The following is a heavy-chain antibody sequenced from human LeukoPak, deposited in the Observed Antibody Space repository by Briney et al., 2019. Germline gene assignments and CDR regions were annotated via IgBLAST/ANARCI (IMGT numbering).Heavy chain of an antibody. CDR3: SEHVNPSITLVRGVIRWFDP. CDR2: IYYSGNT. V-gene: IGHV4-39*02. Sequence: KASETLSLTCIVSGGSISSSSYYWGWTRQPPGKGLEWIGSIYYSGNTFYNPSLKSRVTISVDTSKNHFSLRLSSVTAADTAVYYCSEHVNPSITLVRGVIRWFDPWGQGTLVTVSS. D-gene: IGHD3-10*01. CDR1: GGSISSSSYY. J-gene: IGHJ5*02.